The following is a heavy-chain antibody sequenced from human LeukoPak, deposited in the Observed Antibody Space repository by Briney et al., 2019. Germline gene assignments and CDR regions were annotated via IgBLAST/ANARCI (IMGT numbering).Heavy chain of an antibody. D-gene: IGHD5-12*01. J-gene: IGHJ4*02. CDR1: GFTFSSYS. Sequence: GGSLRLSCAASGFTFSSYSMNWVRQAPGKGLEWVSYISSSSSTIYYADSVKGRFTISRDNAKNSLYLQMNSLRAEDTAVYYCARIVGGYDRRRIHPYWGQGTLVTVSS. V-gene: IGHV3-48*04. CDR2: ISSSSSTI. CDR3: ARIVGGYDRRRIHPY.